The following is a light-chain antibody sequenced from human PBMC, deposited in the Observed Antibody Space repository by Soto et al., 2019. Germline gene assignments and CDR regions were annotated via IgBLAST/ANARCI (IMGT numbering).Light chain of an antibody. V-gene: IGKV1-39*01. CDR2: AAS. Sequence: DIQMTQSPSSLSASVGDRVTITCRASQSISSYLNWHQQKPGKAPKLLIYAASSLQSGVPSRFSGSGSGTDFTLTISSLQPEDFATYYCQQFNNYPLTFGGGTKVDIK. CDR3: QQFNNYPLT. J-gene: IGKJ4*01. CDR1: QSISSY.